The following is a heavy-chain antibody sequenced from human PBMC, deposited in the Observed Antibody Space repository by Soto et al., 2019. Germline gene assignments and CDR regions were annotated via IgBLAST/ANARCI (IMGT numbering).Heavy chain of an antibody. Sequence: SVKVSCKASGYTFTSYGISWVRQAPGQGLEWMGRIIPIIGIANYAQKFQGRVTITTDKSTSTAYMELSSLRSEDTAVYYCARDKYYGYNLMYYFDYWGQGTLVTV. CDR1: GYTFTSYG. V-gene: IGHV1-69*04. CDR2: IIPIIGIA. D-gene: IGHD3-10*01. J-gene: IGHJ4*02. CDR3: ARDKYYGYNLMYYFDY.